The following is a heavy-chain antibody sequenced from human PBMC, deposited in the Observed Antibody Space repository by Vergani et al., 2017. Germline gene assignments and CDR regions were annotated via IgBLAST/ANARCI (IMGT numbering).Heavy chain of an antibody. Sequence: QVQLQESGPGLVKPSQTLSLTCTVSGGSISSGGYYWSWIRQHPGKGLEWIGYIYYSGSTYYNPSLKSRVTISVDTSKNQFSLKLSSVTAADTAVYYCAGGEITATTPDSGMDVWGQGTTVTVSS. CDR1: GGSISSGGYY. J-gene: IGHJ6*02. D-gene: IGHD4-17*01. V-gene: IGHV4-31*03. CDR2: IYYSGST. CDR3: AGGEITATTPDSGMDV.